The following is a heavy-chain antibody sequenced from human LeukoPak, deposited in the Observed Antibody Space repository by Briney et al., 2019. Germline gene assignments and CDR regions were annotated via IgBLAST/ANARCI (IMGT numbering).Heavy chain of an antibody. D-gene: IGHD6-13*01. CDR3: AREEYSSSWYNWFDP. V-gene: IGHV3-33*01. J-gene: IGHJ5*02. CDR2: IWYDGSNK. Sequence: GGSLRLSCAASGFTFSSYGMHWARQAPGKGLEWVAVIWYDGSNKYYADSVKGRFTISRDNSKNTLYLQMNSLRAEDTAVYYCAREEYSSSWYNWFDPWGQGTLVTVSS. CDR1: GFTFSSYG.